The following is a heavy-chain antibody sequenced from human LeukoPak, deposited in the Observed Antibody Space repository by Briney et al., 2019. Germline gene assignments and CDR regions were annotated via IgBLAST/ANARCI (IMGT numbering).Heavy chain of an antibody. J-gene: IGHJ4*02. CDR1: GSSISSSSYY. CDR2: FSSGGSA. Sequence: SETLSLTCIVPGSSISSSSYYWAWIRQSPGKGLEWIGTFSSGGSAYYNPSLTSRVSISKDTSDNQFSLRLYSVTAADTAVYYCARKQTGTMYDVWGQGTQVTVSS. D-gene: IGHD1-7*01. V-gene: IGHV4-39*07. CDR3: ARKQTGTMYDV.